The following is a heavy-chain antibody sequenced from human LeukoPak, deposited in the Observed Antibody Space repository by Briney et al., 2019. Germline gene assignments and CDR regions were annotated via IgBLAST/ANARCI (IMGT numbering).Heavy chain of an antibody. CDR1: GYTFTSYD. D-gene: IGHD3-3*01. CDR2: MNPNSGNT. Sequence: ASVKVSCKASGYTFTSYDINWVRQATGQGLEWMGWMNPNSGNTGYAQKFQGRVTMSRNTSISTAYMELSSLRSEDTAVYYCARLPHGYDFWSGYYTGKYYYYGMDVWGQGTTVTVSS. J-gene: IGHJ6*02. CDR3: ARLPHGYDFWSGYYTGKYYYYGMDV. V-gene: IGHV1-8*01.